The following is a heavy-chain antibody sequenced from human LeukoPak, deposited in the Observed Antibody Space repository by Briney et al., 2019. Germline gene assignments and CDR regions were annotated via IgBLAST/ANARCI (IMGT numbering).Heavy chain of an antibody. CDR1: GYSIIELS. J-gene: IGHJ4*02. CDR3: ATGTHYDLLPF. D-gene: IGHD3-9*01. CDR2: FDPGSGEI. V-gene: IGHV1-24*01. Sequence: GASVKFSCKVSGYSIIELSTHWVRQARGKGLEWMGGFDPGSGEIIYEQKFQDRVTMTEDTSTDTAYMELSSLRSEDTALYYCATGTHYDLLPFWGQGTLVTVSS.